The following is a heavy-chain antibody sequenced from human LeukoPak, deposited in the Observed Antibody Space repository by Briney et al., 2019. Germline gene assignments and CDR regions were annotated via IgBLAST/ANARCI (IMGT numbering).Heavy chain of an antibody. CDR1: GCTFSSYW. CDR2: INGVGSSI. CDR3: ARGGDYKNDY. V-gene: IGHV3-74*01. J-gene: IGHJ4*02. Sequence: GGPLRLSCAASGCTFSSYWMHWVCHTPGKGLVWVSRINGVGSSISYADSVKGRVTFTRDNAKNTLYLQMNNLRAEDTAVYYCARGGDYKNDYWGQGTLVTVSS. D-gene: IGHD4-17*01.